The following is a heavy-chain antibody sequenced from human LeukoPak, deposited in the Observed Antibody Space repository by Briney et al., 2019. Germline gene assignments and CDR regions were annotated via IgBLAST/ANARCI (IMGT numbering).Heavy chain of an antibody. CDR1: GGSISSYY. D-gene: IGHD2-2*02. J-gene: IGHJ4*02. Sequence: MPSETLSLTCTVSGGSISSYYWSWIRQPAGKGLEWIGRIYTSGSTNYNPSLKSRVTMSVDTSKNQFSLKLSSVTAAGTAVYYCARVDCSSTSCYSYFDYWGQGTLVTVSS. CDR2: IYTSGST. CDR3: ARVDCSSTSCYSYFDY. V-gene: IGHV4-4*07.